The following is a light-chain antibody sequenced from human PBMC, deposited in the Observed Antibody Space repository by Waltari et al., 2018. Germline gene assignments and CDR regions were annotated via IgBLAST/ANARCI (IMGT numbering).Light chain of an antibody. Sequence: IVLTQSPATLSLSPGERTTLDCMARQNIRIYLGWYQQKPGQAPRLLIQDASNRAPGIPGRFSGSGSGTDFTLTISSLEFEDSAVYYCQQRDQWPRTFGRGTKVEIK. CDR3: QQRDQWPRT. V-gene: IGKV3-11*01. J-gene: IGKJ1*01. CDR1: QNIRIY. CDR2: DAS.